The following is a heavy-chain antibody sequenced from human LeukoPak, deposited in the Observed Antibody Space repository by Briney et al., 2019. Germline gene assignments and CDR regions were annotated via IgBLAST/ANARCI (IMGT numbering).Heavy chain of an antibody. CDR1: GFTVSSNY. V-gene: IGHV4-59*02. Sequence: GSLRLSCAASGFTVSSNYMSWIRQPPGKGLEWIGYIYYSGSTNYNPSLKSRISISVDTSKNQFSLKLTSVTAVDTAVYYCARTVADYAFDIWGQGTMVTVSS. J-gene: IGHJ3*02. D-gene: IGHD6-19*01. CDR2: IYYSGST. CDR3: ARTVADYAFDI.